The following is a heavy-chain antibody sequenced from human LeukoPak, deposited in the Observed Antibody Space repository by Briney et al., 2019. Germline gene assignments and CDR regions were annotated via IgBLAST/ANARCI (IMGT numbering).Heavy chain of an antibody. CDR1: GVTFSDFY. V-gene: IGHV3-7*01. J-gene: IGHJ4*02. CDR3: ARSLWPEDY. CDR2: INQDWTGK. D-gene: IGHD3-16*01. Sequence: PGGTLSLSCAASGVTFSDFYKSWGCICQPAGLEWVASINQDWTGKYYVASVKGRFTISRDNAKKSVWLQMTSLRADDTAVYYCARSLWPEDYWGQGTLVTVSS.